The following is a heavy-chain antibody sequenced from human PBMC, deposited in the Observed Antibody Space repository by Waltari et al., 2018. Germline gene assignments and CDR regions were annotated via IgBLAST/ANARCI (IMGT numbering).Heavy chain of an antibody. V-gene: IGHV4-4*02. J-gene: IGHJ4*02. CDR3: ARGGLRGCGGDCYSFDY. CDR1: GGSISSRNW. D-gene: IGHD2-21*02. Sequence: QVQLQESGPGLVKPSGTLSLTCAVSGGSISSRNWWSWVRQPPGKGLEWMGESYHSGYTNYNPSLKSRVTISVDKSKNQFSLKLSSVTAADTAVYYCARGGLRGCGGDCYSFDYWGQGTLVTVSS. CDR2: SYHSGYT.